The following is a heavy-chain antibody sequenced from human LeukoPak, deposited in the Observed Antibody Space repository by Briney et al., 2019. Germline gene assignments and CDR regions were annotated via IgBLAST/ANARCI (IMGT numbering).Heavy chain of an antibody. CDR2: ISSSSSYI. CDR1: GFTFSSYG. Sequence: GGSLRLSCAASGFTFSSYGMTWVRQAPGKGLEWVSSISSSSSYIYYADSVKGRFTISRDNAKNSLYLQMNSLRAEDTAVYYCARVRRPYYYDSSGDYWGQGTLVTVSS. D-gene: IGHD3-22*01. J-gene: IGHJ4*02. V-gene: IGHV3-21*01. CDR3: ARVRRPYYYDSSGDY.